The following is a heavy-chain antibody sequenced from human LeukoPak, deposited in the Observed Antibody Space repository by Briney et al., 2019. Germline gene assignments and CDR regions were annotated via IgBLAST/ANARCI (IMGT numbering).Heavy chain of an antibody. CDR2: ISSSGSTI. D-gene: IGHD3-22*01. V-gene: IGHV3-11*01. J-gene: IGHJ4*02. CDR3: AREDYYDSSGVSYDY. CDR1: GFTFSDDY. Sequence: GGSLRLSCAASGFTFSDDYMSWIRQAPGKGLEWVSYISSSGSTIYYADSVKGRFTISRDNAKNSLYLQMNSLRAEDTAVYYCAREDYYDSSGVSYDYWGQGTLVTVSS.